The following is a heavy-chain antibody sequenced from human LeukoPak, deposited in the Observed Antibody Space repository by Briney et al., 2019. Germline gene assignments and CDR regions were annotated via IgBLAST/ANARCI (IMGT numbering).Heavy chain of an antibody. CDR2: ISTSSTYI. Sequence: PGGSLRLSCVGSGYTFSTYGMNWVRQAPGKGLEWVSSISTSSTYIYYADSVKGRFTISRDNAKNSLYLQMNSLRAEDTAVYYCARDPPFIIGTTFFDYWGQGTLVTVSS. J-gene: IGHJ4*02. D-gene: IGHD1-20*01. V-gene: IGHV3-21*01. CDR3: ARDPPFIIGTTFFDY. CDR1: GYTFSTYG.